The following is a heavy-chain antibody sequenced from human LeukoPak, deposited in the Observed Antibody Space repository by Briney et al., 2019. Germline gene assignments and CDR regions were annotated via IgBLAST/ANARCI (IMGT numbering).Heavy chain of an antibody. D-gene: IGHD4-11*01. CDR1: GFTFSDHC. Sequence: GVALRLSCEVSGFTFSDHCMNWVRQAPGKGLEWVAYIYATISYADSVRGRFTISRDNAKRSLYLEMNSLRDEDTAFYYCVRDYDYNFDYWGQGALVTVSA. V-gene: IGHV3-69-1*02. CDR3: VRDYDYNFDY. CDR2: IYATI. J-gene: IGHJ4*02.